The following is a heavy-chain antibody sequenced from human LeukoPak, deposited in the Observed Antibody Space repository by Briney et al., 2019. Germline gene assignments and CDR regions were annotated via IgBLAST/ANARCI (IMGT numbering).Heavy chain of an antibody. CDR2: INSDGSST. J-gene: IGHJ4*02. Sequence: PGGSLRLSCVASGFTFSSYWMHWVRQAPGKGLVWVSHINSDGSSTTYADSVKGRFTISRDNAKNTLYLQMNSLRAEDTAVYYCARDGLAAITVDYWGQGILVTVSS. CDR3: ARDGLAAITVDY. V-gene: IGHV3-74*01. CDR1: GFTFSSYW. D-gene: IGHD5-24*01.